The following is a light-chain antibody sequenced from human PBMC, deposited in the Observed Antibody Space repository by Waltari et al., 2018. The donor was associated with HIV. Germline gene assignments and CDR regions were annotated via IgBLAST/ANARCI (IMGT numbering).Light chain of an antibody. V-gene: IGLV1-40*01. J-gene: IGLJ2*01. CDR3: QSYDSNLSGL. CDR1: SPNIGACSD. CDR2: GNS. Sequence: QSELTPPPSVSAAPGQRVTISCTGSSPNIGACSDVHWYPPVPGRAPKVVIYGNSNRPSGVPDRFSGSKSGSSASLVITGLQSEDEADYYCQSYDSNLSGLFGGGTKVTVL.